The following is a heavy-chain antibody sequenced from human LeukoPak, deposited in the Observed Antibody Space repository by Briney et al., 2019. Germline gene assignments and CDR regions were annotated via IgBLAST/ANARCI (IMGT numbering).Heavy chain of an antibody. CDR3: ARASYYSDAFDI. Sequence: GGSLRLSCVASGFTFSSYGLHWVRQATGKGLEWVSAIGTAGDTYYPGSVKGRFTISRENAKNPLYLQMNSLRAGDTAVYYCARASYYSDAFDIWGQGTMVTVSS. J-gene: IGHJ3*02. CDR1: GFTFSSYG. CDR2: IGTAGDT. D-gene: IGHD3-10*01. V-gene: IGHV3-13*01.